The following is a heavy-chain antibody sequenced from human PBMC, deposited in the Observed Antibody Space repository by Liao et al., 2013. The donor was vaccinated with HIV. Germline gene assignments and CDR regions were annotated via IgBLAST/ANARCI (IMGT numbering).Heavy chain of an antibody. Sequence: QLQLQESGPGLVKPSETLSLTCTVSGGSISSSSYYWGWIRQPPGKGLEWIGSIYYSGSTYYNPSLKSRVTISVDTSKNQFSLKLSSVTAADTAVYYCAERSREIVVVVSCYSGVFDYWGQGTLVTVSS. CDR1: GGSISSSSYY. CDR3: AERSREIVVVVSCYSGVFDY. J-gene: IGHJ4*02. CDR2: IYYSGST. D-gene: IGHD2-15*01. V-gene: IGHV4-39*07.